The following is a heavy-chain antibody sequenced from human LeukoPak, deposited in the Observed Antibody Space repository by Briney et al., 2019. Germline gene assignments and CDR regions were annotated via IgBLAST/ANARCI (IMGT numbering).Heavy chain of an antibody. CDR1: GFTFSDYY. V-gene: IGHV3-11*04. CDR2: ISSSGNSI. CDR3: AELGITMIGGV. Sequence: GGSLRLSCAASGFTFSDYYMTWIRQAPGKGLEWVSYISSSGNSIYYADSVKGRFTISRDNAKNSLYLQMNSLRAEDTAVYYCAELGITMIGGVWGKGTTVTISS. D-gene: IGHD3-10*02. J-gene: IGHJ6*04.